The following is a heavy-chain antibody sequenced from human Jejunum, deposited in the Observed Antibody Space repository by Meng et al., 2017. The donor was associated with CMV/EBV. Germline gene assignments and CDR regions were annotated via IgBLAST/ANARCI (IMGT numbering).Heavy chain of an antibody. V-gene: IGHV7-4-1*02. D-gene: IGHD3-22*01. CDR2: NNPHAGNP. CDR3: ARGDYNDSSGLDY. CDR1: GYTYVSYA. J-gene: IGHJ4*02. Sequence: GQLGEAGFELNKPGASVSVSCNASGYTYVSYAMNWMRRSAGQGLEWTRWNNPHAGNPTYDQRFTGRFVFYLSSSVSTANLQTSIRRAEDTAVYYCARGDYNDSSGLDYWRQGTLVTVSS.